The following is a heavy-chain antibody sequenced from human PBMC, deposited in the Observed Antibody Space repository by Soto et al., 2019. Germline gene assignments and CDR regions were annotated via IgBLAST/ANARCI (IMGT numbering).Heavy chain of an antibody. CDR3: ARGRGAAADYFEF. V-gene: IGHV3-11*05. CDR1: GFTFSDYY. J-gene: IGHJ4*02. D-gene: IGHD6-13*01. Sequence: QVQLVESGGGLVKPGGSLRLSCAVSGFTFSDYYMTWIRQAPGTGLEWVSYISSSTSHTNYADSVKGRFTISRDNAKTSLFLQMNSLRAEDTAVYYCARGRGAAADYFEFWGQGTLVTVSS. CDR2: ISSSTSHT.